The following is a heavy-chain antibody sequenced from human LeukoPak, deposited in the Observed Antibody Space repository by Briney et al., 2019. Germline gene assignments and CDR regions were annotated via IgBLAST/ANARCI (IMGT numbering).Heavy chain of an antibody. D-gene: IGHD4-17*01. V-gene: IGHV5-51*01. CDR2: VYPGDSDT. J-gene: IGHJ6*03. CDR3: ARIGYDYGDLLYYYYYMDF. Sequence: GESLTISCPGSGQSFATYWIAWVRQMPGKGLEWMGIVYPGDSDTRYSPSFQGQVAISADRSISTAYLQWSSLKASDTAMYYCARIGYDYGDLLYYYYYMDFWGKGTTVTVSS. CDR1: GQSFATYW.